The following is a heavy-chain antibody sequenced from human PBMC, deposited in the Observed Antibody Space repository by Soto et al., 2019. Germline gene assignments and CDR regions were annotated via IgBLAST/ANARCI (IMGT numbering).Heavy chain of an antibody. Sequence: GGSLRLSCAASGFTFSSYAMSWVRQAPGKGLEWVSAISGSGGSTYYADSVKGRFTISRDNSKNTLYLQMNSLRAEDTAVYYCAKGLDIVLVPDYGMDVWGQGTTVTVSS. J-gene: IGHJ6*02. CDR3: AKGLDIVLVPDYGMDV. CDR1: GFTFSSYA. D-gene: IGHD2-2*03. V-gene: IGHV3-23*01. CDR2: ISGSGGST.